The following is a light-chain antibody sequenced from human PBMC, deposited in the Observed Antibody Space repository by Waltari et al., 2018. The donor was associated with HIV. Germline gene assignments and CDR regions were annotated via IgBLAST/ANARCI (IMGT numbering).Light chain of an antibody. Sequence: QSALTQPASVSGSPGQAITISCTGGRRDVGTYDYISWYQQHPGTAPKLIISDVTERPSGIYNRFSGSKAGTTASLTISGLQAEDEAEYFCCSCAGSNFVFGSGTKVTVL. CDR2: DVT. J-gene: IGLJ1*01. CDR1: RRDVGTYDY. CDR3: CSCAGSNFV. V-gene: IGLV2-23*02.